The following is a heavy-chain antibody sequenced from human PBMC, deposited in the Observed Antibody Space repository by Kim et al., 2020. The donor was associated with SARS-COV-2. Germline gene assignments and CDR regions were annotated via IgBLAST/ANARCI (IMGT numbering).Heavy chain of an antibody. CDR2: ISGSGGST. D-gene: IGHD2-15*01. J-gene: IGHJ4*02. CDR1: GFTFSSYA. Sequence: GGSLRLSCAASGFTFSSYAMSWVRQAPGKGLEWVSAISGSGGSTYYADSVKGRFTISRDNSKNTLYLQMNSLRAEDTAVYYCAKDPVRYSSGVPNYFDYWGQGTLVTVSS. V-gene: IGHV3-23*01. CDR3: AKDPVRYSSGVPNYFDY.